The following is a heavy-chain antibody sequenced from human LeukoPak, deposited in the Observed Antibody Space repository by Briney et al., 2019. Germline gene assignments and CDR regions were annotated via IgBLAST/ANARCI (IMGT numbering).Heavy chain of an antibody. Sequence: GGSLRLSCAASGFTFSSYGMHWVRQAPGKGLEWVSSISSSSSYIYYADSVKGRFTISRDNAKNSLYLQMNSLRAEDTAVYYCAVLERGYFDYWGQGTLVTVSS. CDR1: GFTFSSYG. D-gene: IGHD1-1*01. CDR2: ISSSSSYI. J-gene: IGHJ4*02. CDR3: AVLERGYFDY. V-gene: IGHV3-21*01.